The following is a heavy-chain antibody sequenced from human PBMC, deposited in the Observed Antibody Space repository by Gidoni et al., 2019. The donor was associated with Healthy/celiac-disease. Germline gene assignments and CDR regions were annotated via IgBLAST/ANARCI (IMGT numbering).Heavy chain of an antibody. D-gene: IGHD6-6*01. Sequence: QVQLQESGPGLVKPSETLSLTCTVSGGSVSSGRYYWSWIRQPPGKGLEWIGYIYYSGSTNYNPSLKSRVTISVDTSKNQFSLKLSSVTAADTAVYYCARGALGYSSSSLYHYGMDVWGQGTTVTVSS. CDR1: GGSVSSGRYY. J-gene: IGHJ6*02. V-gene: IGHV4-61*01. CDR2: IYYSGST. CDR3: ARGALGYSSSSLYHYGMDV.